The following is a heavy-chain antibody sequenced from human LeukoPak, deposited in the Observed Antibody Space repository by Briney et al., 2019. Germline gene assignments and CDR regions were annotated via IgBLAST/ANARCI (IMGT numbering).Heavy chain of an antibody. Sequence: ASVKVSCKASGYTFTGYYMHWVRQAPGQGLEWMGWINPNSGGTNYAQKFQGRVTMTRDTSISTAYMELSRLRSEDTAVYYCARGLEDYYDSSGPYHDAFDIWGQGTMVTVSS. V-gene: IGHV1-2*02. D-gene: IGHD3-22*01. J-gene: IGHJ3*02. CDR1: GYTFTGYY. CDR3: ARGLEDYYDSSGPYHDAFDI. CDR2: INPNSGGT.